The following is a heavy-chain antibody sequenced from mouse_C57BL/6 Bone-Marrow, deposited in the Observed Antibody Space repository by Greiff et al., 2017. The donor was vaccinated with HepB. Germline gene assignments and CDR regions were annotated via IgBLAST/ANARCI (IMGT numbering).Heavy chain of an antibody. J-gene: IGHJ2*01. CDR2: INPNSGYT. V-gene: IGHV1-4*01. D-gene: IGHD2-12*01. CDR3: AFYNYDDCDY. Sequence: VNLVESGAELARPGASVKMSCKASGYTFTSYTMHWVKQRPGQGLEWIGYINPNSGYTKYNQKFKDKATLTADKSSSTAYMQLSSLTSEDSAVYCCAFYNYDDCDYWDQGTTLTVTA. CDR1: GYTFTSYT.